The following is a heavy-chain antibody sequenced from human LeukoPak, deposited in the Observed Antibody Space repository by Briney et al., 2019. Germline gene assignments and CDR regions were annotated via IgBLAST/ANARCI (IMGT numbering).Heavy chain of an antibody. V-gene: IGHV4-59*06. CDR3: ARALGTGWSQKE. CDR1: GFTFSSYS. D-gene: IGHD6-19*01. Sequence: PGGSLRLSCAASGFTFSSYSMNWVRQAPGKGLEWIGYIYYSGTTYYSPSLKSRVTISLDTTKTQFSLKLSSVTAADTAVYYCARALGTGWSQKEWGQGTLVTVSS. J-gene: IGHJ4*02. CDR2: IYYSGTT.